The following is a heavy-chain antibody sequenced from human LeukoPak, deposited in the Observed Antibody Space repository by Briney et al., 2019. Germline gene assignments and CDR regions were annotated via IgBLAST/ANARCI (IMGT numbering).Heavy chain of an antibody. CDR3: ARLIGACSGGSCYSNWFDP. CDR2: IYYSGST. CDR1: GGSISSYY. Sequence: SETLSLTCTVSGGSISSYYWGWIRQPPGKGLEWIGSIYYSGSTYYNPSLKSRVTISVDTSKNQFSLKLSSVTAADTAVYYCARLIGACSGGSCYSNWFDPWGQGTLVIVSS. V-gene: IGHV4-39*07. D-gene: IGHD2-15*01. J-gene: IGHJ5*02.